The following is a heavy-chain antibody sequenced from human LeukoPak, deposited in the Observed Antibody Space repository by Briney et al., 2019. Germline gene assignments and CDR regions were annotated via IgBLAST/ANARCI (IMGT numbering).Heavy chain of an antibody. J-gene: IGHJ4*02. CDR3: ARGAIAVAGYFDY. CDR2: IYYSGST. V-gene: IGHV4-59*08. D-gene: IGHD6-19*01. CDR1: GGSISSYY. Sequence: SETLSLTCTVSGGSISSYYWNWIRHPPGKGLEWIGYIYYSGSTNYNPSLKSRVTISVDTSKNQFSLKLSSVTAADTAVYYCARGAIAVAGYFDYWGQGALVTVSS.